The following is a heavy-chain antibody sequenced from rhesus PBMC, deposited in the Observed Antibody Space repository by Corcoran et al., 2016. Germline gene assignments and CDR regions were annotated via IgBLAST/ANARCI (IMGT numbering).Heavy chain of an antibody. V-gene: IGHV4S10*01. CDR3: AGSSSYNWNFHAFDF. CDR1: GGSTRDSYR. D-gene: IGHD1-32*01. Sequence: QVQLQESGPGVVKPSETLSLTCAVSGGSTRDSYRWSWIRQPPGKGLEWIGYIYCNSKSTNHTPSHKSRVTISKDTSKNQFSLKLSSVTAADTAVYYCAGSSSYNWNFHAFDFWGQGLRVTVSS. J-gene: IGHJ3*01. CDR2: IYCNSKST.